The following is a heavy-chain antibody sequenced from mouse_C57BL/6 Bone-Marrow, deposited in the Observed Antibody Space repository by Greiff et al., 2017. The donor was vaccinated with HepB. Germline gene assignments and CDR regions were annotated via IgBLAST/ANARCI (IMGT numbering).Heavy chain of an antibody. CDR1: GYTFPAYN. J-gene: IGHJ1*03. CDR2: INPNNGGT. CDR3: ARPLGSSQYFDV. V-gene: IGHV1-18*01. D-gene: IGHD1-1*01. Sequence: SGPERVKPGASVKKPCKASGYTFPAYNMDWVKQSHGKSLGWIGDINPNNGGTIYNQKFKGKATLTVDKSSSTAYMELRSLTSEDTAVYYCARPLGSSQYFDVWGTGTTVTVSS.